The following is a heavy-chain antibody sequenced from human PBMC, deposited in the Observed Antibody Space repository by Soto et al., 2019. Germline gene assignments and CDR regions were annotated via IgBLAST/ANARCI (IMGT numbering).Heavy chain of an antibody. J-gene: IGHJ4*02. D-gene: IGHD3-22*01. Sequence: QVQLVQSGTEVKKPGSSVTVSCKASGGPYSKYSISWVRQAPGQGLEWMGRIIPIFDITNYAQKFQGRVTITADKATSTVDMDLGSLRSEDTAVYYCARSLLGDYYDSDGLDNWGQGTLVTVSS. CDR3: ARSLLGDYYDSDGLDN. CDR1: GGPYSKYS. CDR2: IIPIFDIT. V-gene: IGHV1-69*02.